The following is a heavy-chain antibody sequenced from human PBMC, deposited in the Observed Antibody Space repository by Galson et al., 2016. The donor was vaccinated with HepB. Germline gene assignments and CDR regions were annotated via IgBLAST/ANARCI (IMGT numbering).Heavy chain of an antibody. CDR2: ISESGRDT. CDR1: GFTFSRHV. V-gene: IGHV3-23*01. CDR3: ASLPTY. J-gene: IGHJ4*02. Sequence: SLRLSCAASGFTFSRHVMSLVRQAPGKGLEWVSSISESGRDTYYADSADSVKGRFTISRDTSRHTLYLQMNSLRAEDTALYYCASLPTYWGQGTLVTVSS.